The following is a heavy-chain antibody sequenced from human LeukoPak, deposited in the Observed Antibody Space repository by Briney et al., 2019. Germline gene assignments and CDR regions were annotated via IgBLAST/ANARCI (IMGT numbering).Heavy chain of an antibody. CDR1: GGSIRSYY. CDR3: ARAFSGRATYYFDY. V-gene: IGHV4-4*07. D-gene: IGHD1-26*01. J-gene: IGHJ4*02. CDR2: IYTSGST. Sequence: SETLSLTCTVSGGSIRSYYWSWIRQPAGKGLEWIGRIYTSGSTNYNPSLKSRVTMPVDTSKNQFSLKLSSVTAADTAVYYCARAFSGRATYYFDYWGQGTLVTVSS.